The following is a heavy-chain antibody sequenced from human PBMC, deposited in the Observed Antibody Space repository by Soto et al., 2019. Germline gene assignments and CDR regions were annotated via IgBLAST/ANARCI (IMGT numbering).Heavy chain of an antibody. V-gene: IGHV1-3*01. Sequence: ASVKVSCKASGYTFTRYTMNWVRQAPGQRLEWMGWINPDNGNTKSSQKFQDRVIITRDTSASTAYMDLSSLRSEDTAVYYCARDSYLMQGLVTNRLDPWGQGTLVTVSS. J-gene: IGHJ5*02. CDR3: ARDSYLMQGLVTNRLDP. CDR2: INPDNGNT. CDR1: GYTFTRYT. D-gene: IGHD6-19*01.